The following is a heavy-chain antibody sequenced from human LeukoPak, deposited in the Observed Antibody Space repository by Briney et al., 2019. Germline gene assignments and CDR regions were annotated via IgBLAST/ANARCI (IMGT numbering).Heavy chain of an antibody. Sequence: PSETLSLTCAVYGGSFSTSYWTWIRQPPGKGLEWIGEINHSGSSNYNPSLKSRVTMSVDASKSQFSLMLSSVTAADTALYYCARRPHGFHRYYFDYWGHGTLVTVPS. CDR2: INHSGSS. J-gene: IGHJ4*01. CDR1: GGSFSTSY. V-gene: IGHV4-34*01. CDR3: ARRPHGFHRYYFDY. D-gene: IGHD5-24*01.